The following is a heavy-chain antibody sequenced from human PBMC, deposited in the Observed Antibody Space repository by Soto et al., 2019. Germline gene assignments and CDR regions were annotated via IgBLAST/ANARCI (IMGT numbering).Heavy chain of an antibody. J-gene: IGHJ6*03. Sequence: EVQLVESGGGLVQPGGSLRLSCAASGFTFSSYDMHWVRQATGKGLEWVSVIGIAGATYCPDSVKGRFIISRENAKNSLYLQMNILRAGDTSVYYCARDLGTTDTTGHMDVWGKGTTVTVSS. CDR2: IGIAGAT. CDR3: ARDLGTTDTTGHMDV. CDR1: GFTFSSYD. D-gene: IGHD4-17*01. V-gene: IGHV3-13*01.